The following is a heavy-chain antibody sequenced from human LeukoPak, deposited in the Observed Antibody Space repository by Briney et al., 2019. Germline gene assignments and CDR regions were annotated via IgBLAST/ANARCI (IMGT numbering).Heavy chain of an antibody. Sequence: EESLKIFFKGSGXSFTSYCIGWVRQMPGKGLEWMWIIYPGDSDTRYSPSFQGQVTISADKSISTAYLQWSSLKASDTAMYYCARPQWLAPYDAFDIWGQGTMVTVSS. CDR3: ARPQWLAPYDAFDI. D-gene: IGHD6-19*01. J-gene: IGHJ3*02. CDR2: IYPGDSDT. CDR1: GXSFTSYC. V-gene: IGHV5-51*01.